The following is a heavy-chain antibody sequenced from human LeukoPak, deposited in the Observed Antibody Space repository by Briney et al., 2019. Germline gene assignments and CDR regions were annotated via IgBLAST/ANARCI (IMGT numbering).Heavy chain of an antibody. Sequence: GGSLRLSCAASGFTFSDYRMHWVRQVPGRGLMGVSLVDNYGNPKFYADSVKGRFTISRDNAKNTLYLQMDSLRAEDTAVYYCATDLSGSIDYWGRGTLVTVSS. CDR3: ATDLSGSIDY. V-gene: IGHV3-74*01. CDR1: GFTFSDYR. J-gene: IGHJ4*02. CDR2: VDNYGNPK. D-gene: IGHD3-10*01.